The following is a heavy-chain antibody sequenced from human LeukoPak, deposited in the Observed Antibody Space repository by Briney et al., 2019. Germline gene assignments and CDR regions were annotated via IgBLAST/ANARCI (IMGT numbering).Heavy chain of an antibody. CDR3: ARLGYCSSTSCRRFDP. CDR1: GYTFTSYG. J-gene: IGHJ5*02. V-gene: IGHV1-18*04. CDR2: ISAYNGNT. Sequence: ASVKVSCKASGYTFTSYGISWVRQAPGQGLEWMGWISAYNGNTNYAQKLQGRVTMTTDTSTSTAYMELRSLRSDDTAVYYCARLGYCSSTSCRRFDPWGQRTLVTVSS. D-gene: IGHD2-2*01.